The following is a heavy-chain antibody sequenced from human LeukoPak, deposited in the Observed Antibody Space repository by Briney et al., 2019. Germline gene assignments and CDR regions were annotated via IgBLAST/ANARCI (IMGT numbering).Heavy chain of an antibody. D-gene: IGHD3-10*01. J-gene: IGHJ4*02. V-gene: IGHV3-23*01. CDR1: GFTFSDYA. Sequence: GGSLRLSCAASGFTFSDYAMTWVRQAPGKGLEWVSGISNSGSKTYYADSVQGRFTISRDNSKNSLFLQMSSLRGEDTAVYYCGKEEFGELVIGYWGQGILVTVTS. CDR2: ISNSGSKT. CDR3: GKEEFGELVIGY.